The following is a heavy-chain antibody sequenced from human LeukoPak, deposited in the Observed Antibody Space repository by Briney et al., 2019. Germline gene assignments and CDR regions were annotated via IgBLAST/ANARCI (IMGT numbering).Heavy chain of an antibody. J-gene: IGHJ3*02. V-gene: IGHV1-8*03. CDR3: ARGYPPWRFRLRKLLDI. D-gene: IGHD5-12*01. CDR1: GYTFASYD. CDR2: MNPNSGNT. Sequence: ASVKVSCKASGYTFASYDINWVRQATGQGLEWMGWMNPNSGNTGYAQKFQGRVTITMNTSISTAYMELSSLTSEDTAVYYCARGYPPWRFRLRKLLDIWGQGTMVTVSS.